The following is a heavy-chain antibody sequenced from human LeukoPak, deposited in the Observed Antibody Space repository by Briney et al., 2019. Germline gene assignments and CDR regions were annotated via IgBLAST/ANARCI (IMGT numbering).Heavy chain of an antibody. CDR3: ARGKTYGSGSYGFFDY. CDR2: ISAYNGNT. Sequence: ASVKVSCKASGYTFTSYGISWVRQAPGQGLEWMGWISAYNGNTNYAQKLQGRVTMTTDTSTSTAYMALRSLRSDDTAVYYCARGKTYGSGSYGFFDYWGQGTLVTVSS. D-gene: IGHD3-10*01. CDR1: GYTFTSYG. J-gene: IGHJ4*02. V-gene: IGHV1-18*01.